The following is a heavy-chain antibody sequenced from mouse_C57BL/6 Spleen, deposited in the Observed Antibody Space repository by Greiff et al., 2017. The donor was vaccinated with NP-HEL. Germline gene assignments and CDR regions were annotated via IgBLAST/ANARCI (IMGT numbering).Heavy chain of an antibody. D-gene: IGHD1-1*01. CDR2: IYPGDGDT. CDR3: ARGPTTVVATDWYFDV. J-gene: IGHJ1*03. V-gene: IGHV1-82*01. CDR1: GYAFSSSW. Sequence: QVQLQQSGPELVKPGASVKISCKASGYAFSSSWMNWVKQRPGKGLEWIGRIYPGDGDTNYNGKFKGKATLTADKSSSTAYMQLSSLTSEDSAVYCGARGPTTVVATDWYFDVWGTGTTVTVSS.